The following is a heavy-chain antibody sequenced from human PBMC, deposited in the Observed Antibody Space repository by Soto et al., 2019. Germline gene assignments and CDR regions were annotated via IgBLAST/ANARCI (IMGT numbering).Heavy chain of an antibody. V-gene: IGHV1-8*01. CDR1: GYPFPSYD. CDR3: ARVPTVTYYYYYYGMDV. Sequence: QVQLVQSGAEVKKPGASVKVSCKASGYPFPSYDITWVRQATGQGLEWLGWMNPNSGNTGYAQKFQGRVTMTRNTSISTAYMELSSLRSEDTAVYYCARVPTVTYYYYYYGMDVWGQGTTVTVSS. D-gene: IGHD4-4*01. CDR2: MNPNSGNT. J-gene: IGHJ6*02.